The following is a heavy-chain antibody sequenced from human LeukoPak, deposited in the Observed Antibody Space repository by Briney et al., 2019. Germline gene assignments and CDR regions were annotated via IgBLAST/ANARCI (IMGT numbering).Heavy chain of an antibody. CDR3: ARSSYYYDSSGYACDAFDI. J-gene: IGHJ3*02. Sequence: SETLSLTCSGSDASINNWTYYWGWIRQPPGKGLEWIGTIFYSGSTYYNPSLKNRVTISVDTSKNQFSLKLSSVTAADTAVYYCARSSYYYDSSGYACDAFDIWGQGTMATVSS. CDR1: DASINNWTYY. CDR2: IFYSGST. D-gene: IGHD3-22*01. V-gene: IGHV4-39*01.